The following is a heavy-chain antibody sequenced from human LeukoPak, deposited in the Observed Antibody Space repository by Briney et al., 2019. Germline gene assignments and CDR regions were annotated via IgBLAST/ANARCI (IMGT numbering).Heavy chain of an antibody. CDR2: MNPNSGNT. CDR1: GYTFTSYD. Sequence: ASVKVSCKASGYTFTSYDINWVRQATGQGLEWMGWMNPNSGNTGYAQKFQGGVTMTRNTSISTAYMELSSLRSEDTAVYYCAREKWELLSDPWGQGTLVTVSS. V-gene: IGHV1-8*01. J-gene: IGHJ5*02. D-gene: IGHD1-26*01. CDR3: AREKWELLSDP.